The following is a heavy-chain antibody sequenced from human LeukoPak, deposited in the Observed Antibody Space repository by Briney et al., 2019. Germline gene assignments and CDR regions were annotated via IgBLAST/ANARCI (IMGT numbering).Heavy chain of an antibody. CDR3: ARGKDDYGDYVGFDP. CDR1: GYTFISYD. D-gene: IGHD4-17*01. CDR2: MNPNSGNT. V-gene: IGHV1-8*01. Sequence: ASVKVSCKASGYTFISYDINWVRQATGQGLEWMGWMNPNSGNTGYAQKFQGRVTMTRNTSIGTAYMELSSLRSEDTAVYYCARGKDDYGDYVGFDPWGQGTLVTVSS. J-gene: IGHJ5*02.